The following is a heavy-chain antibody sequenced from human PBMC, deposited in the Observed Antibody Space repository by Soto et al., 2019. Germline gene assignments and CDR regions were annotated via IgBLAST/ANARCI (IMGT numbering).Heavy chain of an antibody. CDR2: IFSNDEK. CDR3: ASTYSSSWYWFDP. D-gene: IGHD6-13*01. V-gene: IGHV2-26*04. CDR1: GFSLSNAGLG. J-gene: IGHJ5*02. Sequence: QVTVKESGPVLVKPTETLTLTCTVSGFSLSNAGLGVSWIRQPPGKALEWLAHIFSNDEKSYSTSLKSRLTTSXDXXKSQVVLTMTNMAPVDTATYYCASTYSSSWYWFDPWGQGTLVTVSS.